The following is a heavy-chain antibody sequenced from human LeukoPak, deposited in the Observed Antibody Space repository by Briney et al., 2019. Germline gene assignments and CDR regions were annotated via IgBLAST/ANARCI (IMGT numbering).Heavy chain of an antibody. V-gene: IGHV3-30*18. CDR1: GFTFNTYG. D-gene: IGHD3-10*01. CDR3: AKGRGVVRGPPWYFDY. CDR2: ISHHGSNK. J-gene: IGHJ4*02. Sequence: GRSLRLSCVASGFTFNTYGMNWVRQAPGKGLEWVAVISHHGSNKFYADSVKGRFTISRDNSKNTLYLQMNSLRAEDTAVYYCAKGRGVVRGPPWYFDYWGQGTLVTVSS.